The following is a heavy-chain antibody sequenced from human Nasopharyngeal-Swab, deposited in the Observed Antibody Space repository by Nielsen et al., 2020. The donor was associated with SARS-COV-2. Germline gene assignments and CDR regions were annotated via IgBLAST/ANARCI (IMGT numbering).Heavy chain of an antibody. CDR2: ISWNSGSI. J-gene: IGHJ4*02. V-gene: IGHV3-9*01. CDR1: GLTFDDYA. Sequence: SLKISCAASGLTFDDYAMHWVRQAPGKGLEWVSGISWNSGSIGYADSVKGRFTIPRDNAKNSLYLQMNSLRAEDTALYYCAKASNPAVAGDFDYWGQGTLVTVSS. CDR3: AKASNPAVAGDFDY. D-gene: IGHD6-19*01.